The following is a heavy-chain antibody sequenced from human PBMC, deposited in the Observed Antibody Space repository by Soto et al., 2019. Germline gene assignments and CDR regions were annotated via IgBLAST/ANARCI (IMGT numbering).Heavy chain of an antibody. D-gene: IGHD6-6*01. CDR2: ISYDGSNK. V-gene: IGHV3-30*18. CDR1: GFTFSSYG. J-gene: IGHJ4*02. Sequence: GGSLRLSCAASGFTFSSYGMHWVRQAPGKGLEWVAVISYDGSNKYYADSVKGRFTISRDNSKNTLYLQMNSLRAEDTAVYYCAKDLVYSSSVGYYFDYWGQGTLVTVSS. CDR3: AKDLVYSSSVGYYFDY.